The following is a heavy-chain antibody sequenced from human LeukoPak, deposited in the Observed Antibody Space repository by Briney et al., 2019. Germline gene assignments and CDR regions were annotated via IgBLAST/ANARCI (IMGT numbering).Heavy chain of an antibody. J-gene: IGHJ4*02. CDR3: ARERSSSWSAVDY. CDR2: IYYSGNS. D-gene: IGHD6-6*01. CDR1: GGSISGYY. V-gene: IGHV4-59*01. Sequence: SETLSLTCTVSGGSISGYYWSWIRQPPGKGLEWLGYIYYSGNSNYNTSLKSRVTISADTSKNQFSLNLSCVTAADTAVYYCARERSSSWSAVDYCGQGTLVTVSS.